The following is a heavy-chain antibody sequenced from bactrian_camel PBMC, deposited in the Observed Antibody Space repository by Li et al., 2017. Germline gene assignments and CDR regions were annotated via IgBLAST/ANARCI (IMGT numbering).Heavy chain of an antibody. CDR1: TPVAC. CDR2: MNTEGHR. D-gene: IGHD1*01. J-gene: IGHJ4*01. V-gene: IGHV3S53*01. Sequence: HVQLVESGGGSVQAGGSLKLSCSVSTPVACMGWFRQVPGKDPQEVALMNTEGHRRYSPSVEGRFTISRGSADNALVLEMTSLTPEDSATYYCAADGDRYQCYWQSVTKYKILAQGTQVTVS.